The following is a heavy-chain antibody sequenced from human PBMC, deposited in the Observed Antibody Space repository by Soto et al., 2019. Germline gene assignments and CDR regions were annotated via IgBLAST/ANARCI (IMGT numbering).Heavy chain of an antibody. CDR1: GFSLNTSGVS. Sequence: SGPTLVNPXQTLTLTCSFSGFSLNTSGVSVGWIRQPPGKALEWLALIYWNGDERYSPSLKNRLTITKDTSKNQVVLRMTNMDPVDTATYYCTHMYYYDSSGYYPTADYWGRGTLVTVS. CDR2: IYWNGDE. V-gene: IGHV2-5*01. CDR3: THMYYYDSSGYYPTADY. J-gene: IGHJ4*02. D-gene: IGHD3-22*01.